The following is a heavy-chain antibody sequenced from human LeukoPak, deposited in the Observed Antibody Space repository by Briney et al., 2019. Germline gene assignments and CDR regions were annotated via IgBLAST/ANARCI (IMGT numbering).Heavy chain of an antibody. CDR3: ASSLNTVMVSPYYLEY. CDR2: LTSGGVSA. CDR1: GFTLSDYS. Sequence: GGSLRLSCAASGFTLSDYSMTWVRQAPGQGLEWISFLTSGGVSAFYADSVRGRFTVSRDDARNSLSLYMNTLRADDTAVYYCASSLNTVMVSPYYLEYWGRGTLVTVSS. J-gene: IGHJ4*02. V-gene: IGHV3-11*04. D-gene: IGHD5-18*01.